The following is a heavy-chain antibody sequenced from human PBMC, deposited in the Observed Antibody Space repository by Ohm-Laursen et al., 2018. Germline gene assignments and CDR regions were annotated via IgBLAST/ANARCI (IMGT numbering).Heavy chain of an antibody. CDR2: SDPEDDET. Sequence: ASVTVSCQVSGPTLTALSIHWVRQSPGNGLGWMGGSDPEDDETIYPQKFQGRVSMTEDTSTETAYMELCGLKSEDTAVYYGATGAQWSGCPYWGQGTLVTVSS. J-gene: IGHJ4*02. CDR3: ATGAQWSGCPY. V-gene: IGHV1-24*01. CDR1: GPTLTALS. D-gene: IGHD3-3*01.